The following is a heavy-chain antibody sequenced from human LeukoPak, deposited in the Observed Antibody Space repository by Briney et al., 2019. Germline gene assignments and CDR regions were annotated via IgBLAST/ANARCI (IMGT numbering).Heavy chain of an antibody. D-gene: IGHD3-10*01. CDR3: EKCYPVDYYGNTACDY. J-gene: IGHJ4*02. CDR1: GFTFSSYA. CDR2: IRYDGSDK. Sequence: GGSLRLSCAVSGFTFSSYAMSWVRQAPGKGLEWVAFIRYDGSDKYYADSVKGRFTISRDNSKNTLYLQMNSLRAEDTAGYYCEKCYPVDYYGNTACDYWGQGTLVTVSS. V-gene: IGHV3-30*02.